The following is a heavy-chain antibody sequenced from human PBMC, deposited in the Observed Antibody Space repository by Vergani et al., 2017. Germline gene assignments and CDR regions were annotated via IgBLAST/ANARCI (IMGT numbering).Heavy chain of an antibody. Sequence: QVQLVESGGGVVQPGGSLRLSCGASGFTFSNYGMHWVRQAPGKGLEWVTFIRYDGSNTYYADSVKGRFTISRDNYKNTLFLQMNSLRPEDTAVYYCARDTVTGSRYFDYWGQGTLVTVSS. CDR1: GFTFSNYG. D-gene: IGHD6-19*01. CDR3: ARDTVTGSRYFDY. CDR2: IRYDGSNT. J-gene: IGHJ4*02. V-gene: IGHV3-30*02.